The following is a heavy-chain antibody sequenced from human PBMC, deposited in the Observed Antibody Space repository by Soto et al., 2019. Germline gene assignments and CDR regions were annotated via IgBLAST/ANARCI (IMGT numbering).Heavy chain of an antibody. CDR2: INHSGDT. V-gene: IGHV4-34*01. Sequence: QVQLQQWGAGLLKPSETLSLTCAVYGGSFSGYSWTWIRQPPGKGLEWIGEINHSGDTNYNPSLKSRLTISVDTSKTQFSLKLSSVTSADTAVYYSARDGTGYALDSWGQGTLVTVSS. CDR1: GGSFSGYS. D-gene: IGHD5-12*01. CDR3: ARDGTGYALDS. J-gene: IGHJ4*02.